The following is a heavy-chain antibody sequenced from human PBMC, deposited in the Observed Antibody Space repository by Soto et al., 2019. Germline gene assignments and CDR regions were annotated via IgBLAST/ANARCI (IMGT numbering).Heavy chain of an antibody. Sequence: GGSLRLSCAASGFTFSSYAMHWVRQAPGTGLEWVAVISYDGSNKYYADSVKGRFTISRDNSKNTLYLQMNSLRAEDTAVYYGARSYYDFWSGYFDYWGQGTLVTVSS. CDR2: ISYDGSNK. CDR1: GFTFSSYA. J-gene: IGHJ4*02. V-gene: IGHV3-30*04. CDR3: ARSYYDFWSGYFDY. D-gene: IGHD3-3*01.